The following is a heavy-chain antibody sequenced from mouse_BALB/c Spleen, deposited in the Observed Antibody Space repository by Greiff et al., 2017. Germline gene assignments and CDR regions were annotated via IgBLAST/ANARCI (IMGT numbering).Heavy chain of an antibody. J-gene: IGHJ2*01. CDR2: IDPANGNT. CDR1: GFNIKDTY. Sequence: EVQLQQSGAELVKPGASVKLSCTASGFNIKDTYMHWVKQRPEQGLEWIGRIDPANGNTKYDPKFQGKATITADTSSNTAYLQLSSLTSEDTAVYYCARGGYGNYYAMDYWGQGTTLTVSS. CDR3: ARGGYGNYYAMDY. V-gene: IGHV14-3*02. D-gene: IGHD1-1*02.